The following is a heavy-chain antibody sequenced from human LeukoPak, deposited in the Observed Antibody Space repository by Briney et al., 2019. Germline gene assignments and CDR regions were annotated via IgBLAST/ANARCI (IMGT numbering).Heavy chain of an antibody. CDR1: TFTFNTYG. Sequence: TGGSLRLSCVASTFTFNTYGMLWVRQAPGKGLEWVATISSDGRNEHYADSVLGRFTISRDNSKNTLYLRMDNLRAEGTAVYYCSKDGTPKFDYWGQGTLVAVSS. J-gene: IGHJ4*02. CDR3: SKDGTPKFDY. V-gene: IGHV3-30*18. CDR2: ISSDGRNE. D-gene: IGHD1-26*01.